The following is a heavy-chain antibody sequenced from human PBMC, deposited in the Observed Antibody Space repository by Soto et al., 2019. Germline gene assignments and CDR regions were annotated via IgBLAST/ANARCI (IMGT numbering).Heavy chain of an antibody. V-gene: IGHV1-2*02. J-gene: IGHJ3*02. D-gene: IGHD3-3*01. Sequence: QLHLVQSGAVVKKPGASVTVSCSASGYPVTAYYMHWVRQAPGRGLEWMGGINPATGAAKYTQAFRGRVTRARATATRKGFMELAGLTSEDTAVFYLARGGGVGVAGSAAFDMWGQGTLVTVSS. CDR3: ARGGGVGVAGSAAFDM. CDR2: INPATGAA. CDR1: GYPVTAYY.